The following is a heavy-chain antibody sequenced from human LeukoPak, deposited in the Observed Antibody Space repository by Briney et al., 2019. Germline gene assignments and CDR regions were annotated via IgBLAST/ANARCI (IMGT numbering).Heavy chain of an antibody. D-gene: IGHD3-3*01. CDR1: GFTFSSYA. CDR3: ARDNLTYYDFWGGYYTGLFDY. Sequence: HTGRSLRLSCAASGFTFSSYAMHWVRQAPGKGLEWVAVISYDGSNKYYADSVKGRFTISRDNSKNTLYLQMNSLRAEDTAVYYCARDNLTYYDFWGGYYTGLFDYWGQGTLVTVSS. CDR2: ISYDGSNK. J-gene: IGHJ4*02. V-gene: IGHV3-30-3*01.